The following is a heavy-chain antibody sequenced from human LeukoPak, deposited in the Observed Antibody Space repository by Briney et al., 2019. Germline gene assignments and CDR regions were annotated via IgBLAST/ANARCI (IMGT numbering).Heavy chain of an antibody. Sequence: GGSLRLSCAASGFTFSSYGMHWVRHAPGKGLEWVSGISWNSGSIGYADSVKGRFTISRDNAKNSLYLQMNSLRAEGMALYYCAKGSDTAMGNNWFDPWGQGTLVTVSS. D-gene: IGHD5-18*01. CDR2: ISWNSGSI. CDR3: AKGSDTAMGNNWFDP. J-gene: IGHJ5*02. V-gene: IGHV3-9*03. CDR1: GFTFSSYG.